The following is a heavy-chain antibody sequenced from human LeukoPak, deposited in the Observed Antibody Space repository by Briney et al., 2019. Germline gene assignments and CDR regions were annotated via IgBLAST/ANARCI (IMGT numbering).Heavy chain of an antibody. Sequence: GGSLRLSCAGSGFIFTNAWLTWVRQAPGKGLEWVSYISCSGSTIYYADSVKGRFTISRDNAKNSLYLQMNSLRAEDTAVYYCARVPYYYYGMDVWGQGTTVTVSS. V-gene: IGHV3-48*04. CDR2: ISCSGSTI. CDR3: ARVPYYYYGMDV. J-gene: IGHJ6*02. CDR1: GFIFTNAW.